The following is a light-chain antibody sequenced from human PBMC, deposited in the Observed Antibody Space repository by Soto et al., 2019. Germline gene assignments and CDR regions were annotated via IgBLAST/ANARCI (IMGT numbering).Light chain of an antibody. CDR3: AAWDDSLNGLL. CDR1: SSNVENNF. Sequence: QPVLTQPPSASGTPGQRVTISCSGSSSNVENNFLNWYRHLPGTAPKLLIYNDNQRTSGVPDRFSGSKSGTSASLAISGLHSDDEADYYCAAWDDSLNGLLFGGGTKVTVL. J-gene: IGLJ3*02. CDR2: NDN. V-gene: IGLV1-44*01.